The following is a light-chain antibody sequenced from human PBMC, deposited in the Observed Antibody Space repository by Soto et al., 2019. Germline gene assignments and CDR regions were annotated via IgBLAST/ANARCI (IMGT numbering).Light chain of an antibody. J-gene: IGLJ3*02. CDR1: NGDVGRYNF. CDR2: AVS. Sequence: QSVLTQPRSVSGSPGQSVTISCTGTNGDVGRYNFVSWYQQLPGKAPKLLISAVSQRPSGVPDRFSGSKSGNTASLTISGLQADDEADYFCYSYTASDIWVFGGGTKVTVL. CDR3: YSYTASDIWV. V-gene: IGLV2-11*01.